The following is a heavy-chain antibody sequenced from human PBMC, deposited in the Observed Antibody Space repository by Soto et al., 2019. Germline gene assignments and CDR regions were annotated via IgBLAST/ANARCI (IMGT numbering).Heavy chain of an antibody. CDR3: ARHLNYNWNVGTLDY. J-gene: IGHJ4*02. CDR1: GGSISSSSYY. CDR2: IQYRGST. D-gene: IGHD1-1*01. V-gene: IGHV4-39*01. Sequence: QLQLQESGPGLVKPSETLSLTCTVSGGSISSSSYYWGWIRQSPGKGLEWIGGIQYRGSTYYNPSLKSRVYIAADTSKNHFSLNRSSVTAADTAVYYCARHLNYNWNVGTLDYWCQGTLVTVSS.